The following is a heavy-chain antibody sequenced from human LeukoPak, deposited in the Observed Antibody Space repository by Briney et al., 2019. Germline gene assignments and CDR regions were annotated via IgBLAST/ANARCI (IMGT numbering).Heavy chain of an antibody. D-gene: IGHD3-22*01. CDR2: IYYSGST. V-gene: IGHV4-39*07. CDR1: GVSISSSSYY. J-gene: IGHJ3*02. Sequence: SETLSLTCTVSGVSISSSSYYWGWIRQPPGKGLEWIGSIYYSGSTYYNPSLKSRVTISVDTSKNQFSLKLSSVTAADTAVYYCARVRDSSGYYLDAFDIWGQGTMVTVSS. CDR3: ARVRDSSGYYLDAFDI.